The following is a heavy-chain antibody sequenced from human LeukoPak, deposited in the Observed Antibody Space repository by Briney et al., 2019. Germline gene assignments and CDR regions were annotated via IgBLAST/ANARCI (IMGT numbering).Heavy chain of an antibody. Sequence: KPSETLSLTCTVSGGSISSYYWSWIRQPPGKGLEWIGYIYYSGSTNYNPSLKSRVTISVDTSKNQFPLKPSSVTAADTAVYYCASLHCSGGSCYQDYWGQGTLVTVSS. V-gene: IGHV4-59*01. CDR2: IYYSGST. CDR3: ASLHCSGGSCYQDY. D-gene: IGHD2-15*01. CDR1: GGSISSYY. J-gene: IGHJ4*02.